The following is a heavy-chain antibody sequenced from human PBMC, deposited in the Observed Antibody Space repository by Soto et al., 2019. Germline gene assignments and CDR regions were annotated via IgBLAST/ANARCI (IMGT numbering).Heavy chain of an antibody. J-gene: IGHJ3*02. CDR1: GFTFSSYA. V-gene: IGHV3-30-3*01. CDR3: AREGRIRGTMVRGVSDAFDI. Sequence: GSLRLSCAASGFTFSSYAMHWVRQAPGKGLEWVAVISYDGSNKYYADSVKGRFTISRDNSKNTLYLQMNSLRAEDTAVYYCAREGRIRGTMVRGVSDAFDIWGQGTMVTVPS. CDR2: ISYDGSNK. D-gene: IGHD3-10*01.